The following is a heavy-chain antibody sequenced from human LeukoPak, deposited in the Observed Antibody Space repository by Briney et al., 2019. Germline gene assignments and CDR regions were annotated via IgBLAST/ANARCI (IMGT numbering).Heavy chain of an antibody. CDR3: ARDSLAEFDY. V-gene: IGHV3-30*02. CDR1: GFTFSSYG. CDR2: IRYDGSNK. Sequence: PGGALRLSCAASGFTFSSYGMHWVRQAPGKGLEGVAFIRYDGSNKYYADSVKGRFTISRDNSKNTLYLQMNSRRAEDTAVYYCARDSLAEFDYWGQGTLVTVSS. D-gene: IGHD6-13*01. J-gene: IGHJ4*02.